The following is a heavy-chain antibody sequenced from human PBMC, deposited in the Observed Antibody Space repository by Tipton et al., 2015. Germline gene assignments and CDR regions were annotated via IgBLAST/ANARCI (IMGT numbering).Heavy chain of an antibody. CDR3: ARDLEHGMDV. CDR1: GGSVSSGSYY. Sequence: TLSLTCTVSGGSVSSGSYYWSWIRQPPGKGLEWIGYISFSDTTHYNPSLKSRVTISVDTSKTQFSLKMRSVTAADTAVYFCARDLEHGMDVWGQGTTVTVS. V-gene: IGHV4-61*01. CDR2: ISFSDTT. J-gene: IGHJ6*02.